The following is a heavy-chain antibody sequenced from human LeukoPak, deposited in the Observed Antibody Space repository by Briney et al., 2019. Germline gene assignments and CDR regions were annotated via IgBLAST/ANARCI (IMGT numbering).Heavy chain of an antibody. CDR3: ARDNRPWSYGPPTFFDY. J-gene: IGHJ4*02. D-gene: IGHD5-18*01. CDR2: IKQDGSEK. V-gene: IGHV3-7*03. CDR1: GFTFSSYW. Sequence: GSLRLSCAASGFTFSSYWMSCVRQAPGKGLEWVANIKQDGSEKYDVDSVKGRFTISRDNAKNPLYLQMNSLRAEDTAVYYCARDNRPWSYGPPTFFDYWGQGTLVTVSS.